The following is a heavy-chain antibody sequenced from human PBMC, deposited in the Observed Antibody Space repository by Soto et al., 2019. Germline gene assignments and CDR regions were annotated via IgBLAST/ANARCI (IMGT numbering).Heavy chain of an antibody. D-gene: IGHD5-18*01. CDR1: GFTFSSYA. V-gene: IGHV3-23*01. J-gene: IGHJ6*02. CDR3: AKADGGYRYGNYYDSGMDV. Sequence: PGGSLRLSCAASGFTFSSYAMNWVRQAPGKGLEWVSAISGSGGTTYYADSVKGRFTISRDNSKNTLYLQMNSLRAEDTAVYYCAKADGGYRYGNYYDSGMDVWGQGTTVTVSS. CDR2: ISGSGGTT.